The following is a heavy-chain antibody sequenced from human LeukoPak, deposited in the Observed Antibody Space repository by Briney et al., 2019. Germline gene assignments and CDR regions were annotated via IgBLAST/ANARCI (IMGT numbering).Heavy chain of an antibody. J-gene: IGHJ6*02. Sequence: PGGSLRLSCAASGFTFSSYDMHWVRQATGKGLEWVSAIGTAGDTYYPGSVKGRFTISRENAKNSLYLQMNSLRAGDTAVYYCARGYGSGSYVLYYGMDVWGQGTTVTVSS. V-gene: IGHV3-13*01. CDR2: IGTAGDT. CDR1: GFTFSSYD. CDR3: ARGYGSGSYVLYYGMDV. D-gene: IGHD3-10*01.